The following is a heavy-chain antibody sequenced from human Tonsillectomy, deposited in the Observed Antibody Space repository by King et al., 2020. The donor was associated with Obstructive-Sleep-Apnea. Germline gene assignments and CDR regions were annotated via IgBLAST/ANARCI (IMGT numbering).Heavy chain of an antibody. D-gene: IGHD3-22*01. J-gene: IGHJ4*02. CDR1: GGSISSYY. V-gene: IGHV4-59*12. CDR3: ARGVYYYDSRLDY. CDR2: IYYSGTT. Sequence: QLQESGPGLVKPSETLSLTCTVSGGSISSYYWSWIRQSPGKGLEWIGYIYYSGTTNYNPSLKNRVTISVDTSKNQFSLKLSSVTAADPAVYYCARGVYYYDSRLDYWGQGTLVTVSS.